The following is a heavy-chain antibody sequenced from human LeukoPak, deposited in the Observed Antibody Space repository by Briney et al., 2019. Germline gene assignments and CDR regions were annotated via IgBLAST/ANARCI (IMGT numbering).Heavy chain of an antibody. D-gene: IGHD3-10*01. CDR2: MNPNSGNT. CDR3: ARDSFYGSGSYYYAY. J-gene: IGHJ4*02. CDR1: GYTFTSYD. Sequence: ASVKVSCKASGYTFTSYDINWVRQATGQGREWMGWMNPNSGNTGYAQKFQGRVTITRNTSISTAYMELSSLRSEDTAVYYCARDSFYGSGSYYYAYWGQGTLVTVSS. V-gene: IGHV1-8*03.